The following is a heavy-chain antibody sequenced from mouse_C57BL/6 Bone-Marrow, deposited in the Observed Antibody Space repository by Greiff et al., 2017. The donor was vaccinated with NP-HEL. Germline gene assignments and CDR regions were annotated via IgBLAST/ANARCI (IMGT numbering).Heavy chain of an antibody. V-gene: IGHV1-54*01. CDR1: GYAFTNYL. J-gene: IGHJ4*01. CDR3: AREVMVRRAMDY. D-gene: IGHD2-2*01. CDR2: INPGSGGT. Sequence: VKVVESGAELVRPGTSVKVSCKASGYAFTNYLIEWVKQRPGQGLEWIGVINPGSGGTNYNEKFKGKATLTADKSSSTAYMQLSSLTSEDSAVYFCAREVMVRRAMDYWGQGTSVTVSS.